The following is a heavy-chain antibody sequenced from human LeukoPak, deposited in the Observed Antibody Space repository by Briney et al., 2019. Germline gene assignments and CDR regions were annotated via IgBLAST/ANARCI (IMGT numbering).Heavy chain of an antibody. V-gene: IGHV3-30*02. CDR2: IRYDGSNK. CDR3: AKARLRWYFFDY. CDR1: GFTFSSYG. D-gene: IGHD4-23*01. Sequence: PGGSLRLSCAASGFTFSSYGMHWVRQAPGKGLEWVAFIRYDGSNKYYADSVKGRFTISRDNSKNTLYLQMNSLRAEDTAVYYCAKARLRWYFFDYWGQGTLVTVSS. J-gene: IGHJ4*02.